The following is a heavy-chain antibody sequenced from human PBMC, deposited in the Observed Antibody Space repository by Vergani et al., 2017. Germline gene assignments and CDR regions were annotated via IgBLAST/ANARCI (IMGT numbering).Heavy chain of an antibody. V-gene: IGHV4-61*02. Sequence: QVQLQESGPGLVKPSQTLSLTCTVSGDSIDSVSYYLTWIRQPAGKGLEWIGRIYASGNTNYNPSLRSRVIMSVDTSKNQISLKLISVTAADTAVYYCASGKYYSDSTSHFRGRYFDVWGLGTLVTVPS. D-gene: IGHD3-16*01. CDR3: ASGKYYSDSTSHFRGRYFDV. J-gene: IGHJ2*01. CDR2: IYASGNT. CDR1: GDSIDSVSYY.